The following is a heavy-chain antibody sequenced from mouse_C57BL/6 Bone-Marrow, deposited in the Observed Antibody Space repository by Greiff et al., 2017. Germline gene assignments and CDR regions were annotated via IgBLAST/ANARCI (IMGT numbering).Heavy chain of an antibody. J-gene: IGHJ3*01. Sequence: DVQLVESGGGLVKPGGSLKLSCAASGFTFSDYGMHWVRQAPAKGLEWVAYISSGSSTIYYADTVKGRFTISRDNAKNTLFLQMTSLRSEDTAMYYCARNLYGSSGFAYWGQGTLVTVSA. CDR2: ISSGSSTI. V-gene: IGHV5-17*01. CDR3: ARNLYGSSGFAY. D-gene: IGHD1-1*01. CDR1: GFTFSDYG.